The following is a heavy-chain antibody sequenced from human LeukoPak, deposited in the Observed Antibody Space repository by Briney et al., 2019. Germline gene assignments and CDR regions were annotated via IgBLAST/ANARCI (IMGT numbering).Heavy chain of an antibody. CDR2: ISAYNGNT. V-gene: IGHV1-18*01. J-gene: IGHJ4*02. Sequence: GTSLRVSCKPAGYILTRYVISWVGQAPGHAREWMGWISAYNGNTNYAQKFQGRVTMTRDTSTSTAYMELRRLRSDDTAVYYCAVNYCSGASCHDYWGQGTLVTVSS. CDR3: AVNYCSGASCHDY. D-gene: IGHD2-15*01. CDR1: GYILTRYV.